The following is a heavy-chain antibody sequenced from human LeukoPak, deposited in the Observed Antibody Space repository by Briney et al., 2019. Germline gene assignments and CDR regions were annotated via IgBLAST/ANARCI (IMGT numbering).Heavy chain of an antibody. Sequence: SETLSLTCTVSGGSISSYYWGWIRQPPGKGLEWIGSIYYSGSTYYNPSLKSRVTISVDTSKNQFSLKLSSVTAADTAVYYCARVFGMVRPLDMDVWGKGTTVTVSS. CDR2: IYYSGST. D-gene: IGHD3-10*01. CDR1: GGSISSYY. V-gene: IGHV4-39*07. J-gene: IGHJ6*03. CDR3: ARVFGMVRPLDMDV.